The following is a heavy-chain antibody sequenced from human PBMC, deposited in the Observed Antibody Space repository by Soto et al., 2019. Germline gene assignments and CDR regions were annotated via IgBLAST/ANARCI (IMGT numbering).Heavy chain of an antibody. V-gene: IGHV3-23*01. CDR2: IGESGTPT. J-gene: IGHJ6*02. CDR3: ARYLPGVRYYGMDV. D-gene: IGHD2-2*01. Sequence: PGGSLRPSCAASGFTFSSYAMKWVRQAPGKGLEWVSLIGESGTPTYYADSVKGRFTTSRDNYGNTLFLEMYSLRAEDTAVYYCARYLPGVRYYGMDVWGQGTTVTVSS. CDR1: GFTFSSYA.